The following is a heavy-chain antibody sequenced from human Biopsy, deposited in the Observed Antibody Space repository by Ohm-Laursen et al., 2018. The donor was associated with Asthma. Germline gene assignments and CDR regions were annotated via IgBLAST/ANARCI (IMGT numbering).Heavy chain of an antibody. D-gene: IGHD2-15*01. Sequence: AASVKVSCKTSGFPFTAYYIHWVRQAPGQGLEWMGRINPNSGDTKYAQRFQGRVTVTRDRSISTAYMELSRLRSDDTAVYYCARDRCYCSGGTCPSWFDPWGQGTLVIVSS. CDR2: INPNSGDT. J-gene: IGHJ5*02. CDR3: ARDRCYCSGGTCPSWFDP. CDR1: GFPFTAYY. V-gene: IGHV1-2*06.